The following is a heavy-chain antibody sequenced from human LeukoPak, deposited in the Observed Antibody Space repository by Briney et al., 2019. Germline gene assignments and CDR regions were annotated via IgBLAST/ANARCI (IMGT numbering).Heavy chain of an antibody. CDR1: GGSISSSSYY. CDR2: IYYSGST. V-gene: IGHV4-39*07. D-gene: IGHD6-13*01. CDR3: ARDGRSSWYQSVPKNWFDP. J-gene: IGHJ5*02. Sequence: SETLSLTCTVSGGSISSSSYYWGWIRQPPGKGLEWIGSIYYSGSTYYNPSLKSRVTISVDTSKNQFSLKLSSVTAADTAVYYCARDGRSSWYQSVPKNWFDPWGQGTLVTVSS.